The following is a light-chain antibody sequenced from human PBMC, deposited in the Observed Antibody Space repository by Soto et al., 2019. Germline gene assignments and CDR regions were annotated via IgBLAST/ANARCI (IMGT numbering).Light chain of an antibody. CDR1: SNDVGHYDY. J-gene: IGLJ3*02. Sequence: QSVLTQPRSVSESPGQSVTISCTGTSNDVGHYDYVSWYQQHPGKAPNLLIYDVGERPSGVPDRFSGSKSGNTASLTISGLQAEDEADYFCCSYTGTYTWVFGGGTKLTVL. CDR2: DVG. V-gene: IGLV2-11*01. CDR3: CSYTGTYTWV.